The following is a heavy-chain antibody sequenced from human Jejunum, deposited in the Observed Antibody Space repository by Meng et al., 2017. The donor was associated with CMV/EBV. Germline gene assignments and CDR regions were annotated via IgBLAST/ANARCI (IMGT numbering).Heavy chain of an antibody. J-gene: IGHJ6*02. CDR3: AKGQSTDLGYYYDIDV. D-gene: IGHD5/OR15-5a*01. Sequence: QGQLKASGPGLVKPSETVSLICTVSGDSTSNYYWNWIRQPAGKALEWVGRIYSGGSTNYNPSLKGRVTMSVDTSKNQISLRLTSVTAADTAMYFCAKGQSTDLGYYYDIDVWGHGTLVTVSS. CDR1: GDSTSNYY. V-gene: IGHV4-4*07. CDR2: IYSGGST.